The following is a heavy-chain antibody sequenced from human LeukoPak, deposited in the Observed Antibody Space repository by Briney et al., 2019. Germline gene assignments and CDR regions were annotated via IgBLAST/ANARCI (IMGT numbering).Heavy chain of an antibody. V-gene: IGHV3-53*01. CDR3: ARGGVPLSRYYYMDV. CDR2: IYSGGST. CDR1: GFTVSSNY. D-gene: IGHD2/OR15-2a*01. Sequence: GGSLRLSCAASGFTVSSNYTSWVRQAPGKGLEWVSVIYSGGSTYYADSVKGRFTISRDNSKNTLYLQMNSLRAEDTAVYYCARGGVPLSRYYYMDVWGKGTTVTVSS. J-gene: IGHJ6*03.